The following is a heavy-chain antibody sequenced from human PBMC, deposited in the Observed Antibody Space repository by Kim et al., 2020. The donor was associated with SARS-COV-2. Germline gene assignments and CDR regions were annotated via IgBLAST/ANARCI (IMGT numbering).Heavy chain of an antibody. J-gene: IGHJ4*02. V-gene: IGHV1-3*01. CDR3: ARGSWVWNSKFNFDY. D-gene: IGHD1-7*01. Sequence: ASVKVSCKASGYTFTSYAMHWVRQAPGQRLEWMGWINAGNGNTKYSQKFQGRVTITRDTSASTAYMELSSLRSEDTAVYYCARGSWVWNSKFNFDYWGQGTLVTVSS. CDR2: INAGNGNT. CDR1: GYTFTSYA.